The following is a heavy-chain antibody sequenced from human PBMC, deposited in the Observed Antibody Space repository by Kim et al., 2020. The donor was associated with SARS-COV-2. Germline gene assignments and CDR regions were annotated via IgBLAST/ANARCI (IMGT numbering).Heavy chain of an antibody. D-gene: IGHD6-19*01. CDR3: ARIPDINGWPFDY. Sequence: SETLSLTCTTSGASIGTDYWTWIRQSPGRGLEWIGYIFYTGNTSYNLSLRSRVFLSSDTSRNQFFLRLNTVTGADTAVYFCARIPDINGWPFDYWAQGT. J-gene: IGHJ4*02. CDR1: GASIGTDY. CDR2: IFYTGNT. V-gene: IGHV4-59*08.